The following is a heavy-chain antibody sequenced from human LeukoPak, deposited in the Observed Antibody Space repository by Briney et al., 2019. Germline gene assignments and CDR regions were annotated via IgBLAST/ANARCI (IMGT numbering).Heavy chain of an antibody. CDR3: ARGRGANIDY. D-gene: IGHD1-26*01. J-gene: IGHJ4*02. CDR1: GGTFSSYT. CDR2: IIPILGIA. V-gene: IGHV1-69*02. Sequence: ASVTVSCKASGGTFSSYTISWMRQAPGQGLEWMGRIIPILGIANDAQKFQGRVTITADKSTSTAYMELSSLRSEDTAVYYCARGRGANIDYWGQGTLVTVSS.